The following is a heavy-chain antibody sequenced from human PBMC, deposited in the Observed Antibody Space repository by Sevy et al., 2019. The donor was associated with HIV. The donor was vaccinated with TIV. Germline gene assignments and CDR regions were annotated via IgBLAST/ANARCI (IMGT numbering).Heavy chain of an antibody. Sequence: GGSLRLSCAASGFTVSSNYMSWVRQAPGKGLEWVSVIYSGGNTYYADSVKGRFTISRDNSKNTVYLQMNSLRAEDTAVYYCAREMDYGDYYLRAFDIWGQGTMVTVSS. CDR3: AREMDYGDYYLRAFDI. D-gene: IGHD4-17*01. J-gene: IGHJ3*02. CDR1: GFTVSSNY. V-gene: IGHV3-53*01. CDR2: IYSGGNT.